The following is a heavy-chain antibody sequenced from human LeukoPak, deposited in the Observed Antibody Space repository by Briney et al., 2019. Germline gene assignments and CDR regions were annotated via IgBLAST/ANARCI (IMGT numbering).Heavy chain of an antibody. J-gene: IGHJ4*02. CDR3: ARVSYYYGSGSYRPTAVYYFDY. CDR1: GFTFSDYY. V-gene: IGHV3-11*04. CDR2: ISSSGSTI. D-gene: IGHD3-10*01. Sequence: GGSLRLSCAASGFTFSDYYMSWIRQAPGKGLEWVSYISSSGSTIYYADSVKGRFTISRDNAKNSLYLQMNSLRAEDTAVYYCARVSYYYGSGSYRPTAVYYFDYWGQGTLVTVSS.